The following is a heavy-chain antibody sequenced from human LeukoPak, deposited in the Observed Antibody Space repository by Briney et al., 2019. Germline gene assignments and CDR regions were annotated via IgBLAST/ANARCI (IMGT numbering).Heavy chain of an antibody. J-gene: IGHJ6*03. CDR1: GGSISSSHYY. CDR2: IHYSGTT. V-gene: IGHV4-39*01. CDR3: ARQISDYYYYYIDV. Sequence: SETLSLTCTVSGGSISSSHYYWGWIRQTPGKGLEWIGTIHYSGTTYYNSSLESRATISEDTSKNQFSLTLRSVTAADTAVYYCARQISDYYYYYIDVWGKGTTVTVSS. D-gene: IGHD3-10*01.